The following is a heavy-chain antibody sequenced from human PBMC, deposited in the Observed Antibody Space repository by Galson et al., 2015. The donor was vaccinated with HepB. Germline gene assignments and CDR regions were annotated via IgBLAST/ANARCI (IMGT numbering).Heavy chain of an antibody. J-gene: IGHJ4*02. Sequence: SVKVSCKASGYTFTGYYMHWVRQAPGQGLEWMGRINPNSGGTNYAQKFQGRVTMTRDTSISTAYMELSRLRSDDTAVYYCARVPYCSGGSCYSYYFDYWGQGTLVTVSS. CDR1: GYTFTGYY. CDR3: ARVPYCSGGSCYSYYFDY. CDR2: INPNSGGT. D-gene: IGHD2-15*01. V-gene: IGHV1-2*06.